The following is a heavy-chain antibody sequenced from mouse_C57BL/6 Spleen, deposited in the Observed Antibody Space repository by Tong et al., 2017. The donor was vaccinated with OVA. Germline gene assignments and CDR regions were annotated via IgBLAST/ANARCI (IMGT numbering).Heavy chain of an antibody. D-gene: IGHD2-14*01. CDR2: ISDGGSYT. V-gene: IGHV5-4*02. Sequence: EVQLVESGGGLVKPGGSLKLSCAASGFTFSDYYMYWVRQTPEKRLEWVATISDGGSYTYYPDSVKGRFTISRDNAKNKLYVQMRIWKSEDTAMYYCAREGNIGTTWFAYWGEGTLVTVAA. CDR3: AREGNIGTTWFAY. CDR1: GFTFSDYY. J-gene: IGHJ3*01.